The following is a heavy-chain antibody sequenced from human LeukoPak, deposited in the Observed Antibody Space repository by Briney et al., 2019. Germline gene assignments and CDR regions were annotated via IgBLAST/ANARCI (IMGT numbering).Heavy chain of an antibody. J-gene: IGHJ4*02. CDR2: MYYSGST. V-gene: IGHV4-39*01. CDR1: GDSISSSGYY. CDR3: ARLRGSSYGFIDY. Sequence: SETLSLTCTVSGDSISSSGYYWGWIRQPPGKGLEWIGSMYYSGSTYYNPSLKSRVTISVDTSKNHCSLKLTSVTAADTAIYYCARLRGSSYGFIDYWGQGTLVAVSS. D-gene: IGHD5-18*01.